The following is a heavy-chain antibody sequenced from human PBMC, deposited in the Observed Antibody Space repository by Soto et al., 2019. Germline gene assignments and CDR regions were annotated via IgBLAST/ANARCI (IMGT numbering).Heavy chain of an antibody. J-gene: IGHJ3*01. CDR2: IYSGGST. CDR3: ATRPLLPGAP. Sequence: EVQLVESGGGLIQPGGSLRLSCAASGFTFSSNDMNRVRQAPGKGLEWVSLIYSGGSTYYADSVKGRFTISRDNSKNTLYLQMSSRRAEDTAVYYCATRPLLPGAPWGQGTMVTVSS. D-gene: IGHD3-22*01. V-gene: IGHV3-53*01. CDR1: GFTFSSND.